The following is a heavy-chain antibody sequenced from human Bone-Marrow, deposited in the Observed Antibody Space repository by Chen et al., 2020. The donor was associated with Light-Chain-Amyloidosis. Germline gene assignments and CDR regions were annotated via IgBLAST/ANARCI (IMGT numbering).Heavy chain of an antibody. CDR3: ARRRDGYNFDY. CDR2: IYPDDSDD. CDR1: GYTFPNYW. J-gene: IGHJ4*02. V-gene: IGHV5-51*01. Sequence: EVQLEQSGPEVKKPGESLKISCKGSGYTFPNYWIGWVRQMPGKGLEWMGVIYPDDSDDRYRPSFDGQVTISADKSITTAYLQWRSLKASDTAMYYCARRRDGYNFDYWGQGTLVTVSS. D-gene: IGHD5-12*01.